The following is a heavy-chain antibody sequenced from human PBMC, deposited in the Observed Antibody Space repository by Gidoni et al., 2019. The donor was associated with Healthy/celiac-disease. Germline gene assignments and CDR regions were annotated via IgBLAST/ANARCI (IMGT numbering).Heavy chain of an antibody. D-gene: IGHD3-16*01. Sequence: QVQLVESGGGVVQPGRSLRLSCAASGFTFSSYGMHWVRQAPGKGLEWVAVIWYDGSNKYYADSVKGRFTISRDNSKNTLYLQMNSLRAEDTAVYYCARSTWMPNPHVYYYFDYWGQGTLVTVSS. CDR1: GFTFSSYG. CDR3: ARSTWMPNPHVYYYFDY. V-gene: IGHV3-33*01. CDR2: IWYDGSNK. J-gene: IGHJ4*02.